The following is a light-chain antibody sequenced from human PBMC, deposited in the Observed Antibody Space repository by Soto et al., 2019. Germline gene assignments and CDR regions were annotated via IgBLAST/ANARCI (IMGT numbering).Light chain of an antibody. CDR1: QSVSTNF. J-gene: IGKJ1*01. CDR3: QQRSNWPGT. CDR2: GAS. V-gene: IGKV3D-20*02. Sequence: EIVLTQSPGTLSLSPGEGATLSCRASQSVSTNFFAWYQQKPGQAHRLLIYGASTRATGIPDRFSGSGSGTDFTLTISSLEPEDFAVYYCQQRSNWPGTFGQGTKV.